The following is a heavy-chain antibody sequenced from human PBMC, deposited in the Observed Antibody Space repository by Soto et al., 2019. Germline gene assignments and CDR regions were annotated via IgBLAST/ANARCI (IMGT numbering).Heavy chain of an antibody. J-gene: IGHJ3*02. Sequence: GGSLRLSCAASGFTFSSYWMHWVRQAPGKGLVWVSRINSDGSSTSYADSVKGRFTISRDNAKNTLYLQMNSLRAEDTDVYYCARAQTYDYWSGHDGCDIWGQGTMVTVSS. D-gene: IGHD3-3*01. CDR1: GFTFSSYW. V-gene: IGHV3-74*01. CDR2: INSDGSST. CDR3: ARAQTYDYWSGHDGCDI.